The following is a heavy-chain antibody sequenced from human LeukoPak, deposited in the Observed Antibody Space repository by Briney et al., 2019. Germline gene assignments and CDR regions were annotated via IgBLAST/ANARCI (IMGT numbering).Heavy chain of an antibody. J-gene: IGHJ4*01. CDR2: IYTSGST. D-gene: IGHD3-16*02. Sequence: PSQTLSLTCTVSGGSISSGSYYWSWIRQPAGKGLEWIGRIYTSGSTNYNPTLKSRVTISVDTSKNQFSLKLSSVIAADTAVYYCARAAASPNYDYVWGSYRGPASQGDVWDYWGXGTLVTVSS. CDR1: GGSISSGSYY. CDR3: ARAAASPNYDYVWGSYRGPASQGDVWDY. V-gene: IGHV4-61*02.